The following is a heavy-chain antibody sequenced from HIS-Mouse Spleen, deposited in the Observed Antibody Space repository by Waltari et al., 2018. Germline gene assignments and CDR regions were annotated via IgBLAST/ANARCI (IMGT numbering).Heavy chain of an antibody. D-gene: IGHD6-19*01. CDR2: IYYSGST. Sequence: QVQLQESGPGLVKPSETLSLTCTVSGGSISSYYWSWIRQPPGKGLEWIGYIYYSGSTNYNPSLKSRVTISVDTSKNQFSLKLSSVTAADTAVYYCARRSKAVAGFDYWGQGTLVTVSS. V-gene: IGHV4-59*08. J-gene: IGHJ4*02. CDR3: ARRSKAVAGFDY. CDR1: GGSISSYY.